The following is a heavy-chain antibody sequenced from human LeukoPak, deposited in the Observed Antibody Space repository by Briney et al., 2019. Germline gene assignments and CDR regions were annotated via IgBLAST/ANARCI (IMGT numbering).Heavy chain of an antibody. Sequence: PGGSLRLSCAAPGFTFDDYGMSWVRQAPRKGLEWVSGINWNGGSTGYADSVKGRFTISRDNAKNSLYLQMNSLRAEDTALYYCAREYLKYYDFWSGYTYWGQGTLVTVSS. D-gene: IGHD3-3*01. J-gene: IGHJ4*02. V-gene: IGHV3-20*04. CDR1: GFTFDDYG. CDR2: INWNGGST. CDR3: AREYLKYYDFWSGYTY.